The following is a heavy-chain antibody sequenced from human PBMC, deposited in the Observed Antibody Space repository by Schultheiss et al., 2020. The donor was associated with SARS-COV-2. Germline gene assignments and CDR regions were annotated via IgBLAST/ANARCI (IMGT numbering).Heavy chain of an antibody. Sequence: SETLSLTCTVSGGSISSGDYYWSWIRQPPGKGLEWIGYIYYSGSTNYNPSLKSRVTISVDTSKNQFSLKLSSVTAADTAVYYCARHSYCSSTSCYAGAFDIWGQGTMVTVSS. J-gene: IGHJ3*02. D-gene: IGHD2-2*01. CDR2: IYYSGST. CDR1: GGSISSGDYY. CDR3: ARHSYCSSTSCYAGAFDI. V-gene: IGHV4-61*08.